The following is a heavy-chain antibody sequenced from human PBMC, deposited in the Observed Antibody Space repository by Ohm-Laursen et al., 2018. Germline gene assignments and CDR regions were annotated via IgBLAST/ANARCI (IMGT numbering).Heavy chain of an antibody. J-gene: IGHJ5*02. CDR3: AREGYCSGGSCYPYNWFDP. Sequence: SETLSLTCSVSGGSISSYYWSWIRQPPGKGLEWIGYIYYSGSTNYNPSLKSRVTISVDTSKNQFSLKLSSVTAADTAVYYCAREGYCSGGSCYPYNWFDPWGQGTLVTVSS. D-gene: IGHD2-15*01. CDR2: IYYSGST. CDR1: GGSISSYY. V-gene: IGHV4-59*12.